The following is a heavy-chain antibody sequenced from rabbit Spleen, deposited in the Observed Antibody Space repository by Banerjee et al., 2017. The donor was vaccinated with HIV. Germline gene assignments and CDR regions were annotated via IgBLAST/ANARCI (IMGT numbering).Heavy chain of an antibody. CDR3: ARESGNNWDL. CDR1: GVSFSVSSY. J-gene: IGHJ4*01. Sequence: QSLEESGGDLVKPGASLTLTCTASGVSFSVSSYMCWVRQAPGKGLEWIACIDTGSSGFTYYANWAKGRFTISRTSSTTVTLQMTSLTAVDTATYFCARESGNNWDLWGPGTLVTVS. V-gene: IGHV1S40*01. D-gene: IGHD1-1*01. CDR2: IDTGSSGFT.